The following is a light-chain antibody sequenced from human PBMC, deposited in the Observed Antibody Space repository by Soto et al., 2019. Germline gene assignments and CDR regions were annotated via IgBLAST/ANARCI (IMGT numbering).Light chain of an antibody. CDR3: QQHSNWPPT. CDR1: QSISSN. J-gene: IGKJ5*01. V-gene: IGKV3-11*01. CDR2: DAS. Sequence: EIVLPQSPCPPSLFAGGRATLSCTASQSISSNLVWYQQKPGQSPRLLIYDASTRATGIPARFSGSGSGTDFTLTISSLEPEDFAVYYCQQHSNWPPTFGQGTRLEIK.